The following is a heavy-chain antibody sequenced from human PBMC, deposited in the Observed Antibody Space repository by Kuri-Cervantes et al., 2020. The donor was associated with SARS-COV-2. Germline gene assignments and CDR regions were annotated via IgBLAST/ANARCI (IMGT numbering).Heavy chain of an antibody. CDR1: GFTFSSYG. CDR2: IWYDGSNK. J-gene: IGHJ4*02. CDR3: ARDGLNYDFWSEYYFDY. D-gene: IGHD3-3*01. Sequence: GGSLRLSCAASGFTFSSYGMHWVRQALGKGLEWVAVIWYDGSNKYYADSVKGRFTISRDNSKNTLYLQMNSLRAEDTAVYYCARDGLNYDFWSEYYFDYWGQGTLVTVSS. V-gene: IGHV3-33*01.